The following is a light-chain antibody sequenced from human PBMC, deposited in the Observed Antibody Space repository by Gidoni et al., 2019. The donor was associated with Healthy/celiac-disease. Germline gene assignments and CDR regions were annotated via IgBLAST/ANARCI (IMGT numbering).Light chain of an antibody. CDR2: WAS. CDR1: QSVLYSSNNKNY. J-gene: IGKJ4*01. V-gene: IGKV4-1*01. CDR3: QQYYSTPLT. Sequence: IVMTQSRDSLAVSLGERATINCKSSQSVLYSSNNKNYLAWYQQKSGQPPKLLIYWASTRESGVPDRFSGSGSGTDFTLTISSLQAEDVAVYYCQQYYSTPLTFGGGTKVEIK.